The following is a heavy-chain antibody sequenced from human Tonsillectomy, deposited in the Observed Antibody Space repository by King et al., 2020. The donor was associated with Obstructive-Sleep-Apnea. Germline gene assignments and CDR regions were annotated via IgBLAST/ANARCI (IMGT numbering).Heavy chain of an antibody. CDR1: GGSISSGDYY. Sequence: QLQESGPGLVKPSQTLSLTCTVSGGSISSGDYYWSWIRQPPGKGLEWIGYIYYSGSTYYNPSLKSRVTISVDTSKNQISLRLSSVTAADTAVYYCARDRHCSSTSCYEFDPWGQGTLVTVSS. CDR3: ARDRHCSSTSCYEFDP. CDR2: IYYSGST. D-gene: IGHD2-2*01. J-gene: IGHJ5*02. V-gene: IGHV4-30-4*01.